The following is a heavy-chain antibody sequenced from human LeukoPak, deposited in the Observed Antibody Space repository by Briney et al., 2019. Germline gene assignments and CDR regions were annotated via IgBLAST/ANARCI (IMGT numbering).Heavy chain of an antibody. V-gene: IGHV4-38-2*01. Sequence: PSETLSLTCAVSRYSISSGFNWGWIRQPPGKGLEYIGNIHHSGSTSYNPSLKSRVTISVDTSKNQFSLTLRFVTAADTAVYYCARYGHYFDYWGQGTLVTVSS. J-gene: IGHJ4*02. D-gene: IGHD3-10*01. CDR1: RYSISSGFN. CDR2: IHHSGST. CDR3: ARYGHYFDY.